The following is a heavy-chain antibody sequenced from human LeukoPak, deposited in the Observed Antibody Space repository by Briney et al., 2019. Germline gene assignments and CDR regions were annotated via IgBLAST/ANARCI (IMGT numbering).Heavy chain of an antibody. V-gene: IGHV3-33*01. Sequence: RGSLRLSRAASGFSFSNYDMHWGRDRPRGRVGRVAVIWYDGSNKYYVGSVKGRFTISRDNSKNTLYLQMDSLRVEDTAVYYCAREVANDAFDIWGQGTMVTVSS. CDR3: AREVANDAFDI. CDR2: IWYDGSNK. J-gene: IGHJ3*02. D-gene: IGHD5-12*01. CDR1: GFSFSNYD.